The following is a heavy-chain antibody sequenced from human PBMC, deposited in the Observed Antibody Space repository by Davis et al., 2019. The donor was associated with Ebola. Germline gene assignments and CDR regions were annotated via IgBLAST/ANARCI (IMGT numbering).Heavy chain of an antibody. CDR2: IDGRDINI. J-gene: IGHJ4*02. V-gene: IGHV3-11*01. CDR3: AKFSRAGDSV. D-gene: IGHD6-13*01. CDR1: GFTFGDYY. Sequence: GGPLRLSCAASGFTFGDYYMSWIRQAPGKGLEWVSSIDGRDINIYYGDSVKGRFTISRDNSKNTLYLQMNSLRAEDTAVYYCAKFSRAGDSVWGRGTLVTVSS.